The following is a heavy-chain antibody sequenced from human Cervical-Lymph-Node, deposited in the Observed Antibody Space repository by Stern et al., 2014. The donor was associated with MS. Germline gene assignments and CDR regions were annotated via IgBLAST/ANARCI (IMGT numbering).Heavy chain of an antibody. CDR2: TWYDGSKV. CDR1: GFRLHDYG. CDR3: ARDASWIQLWSYFDY. V-gene: IGHV3-33*01. D-gene: IGHD5-18*01. Sequence: VQLEESGGGVVQPGRSLRLSCAASGFRLHDYGMHWVRQAPGKGLEWVAITWYDGSKVYYADSVKGRFTISRDNSNNTLYLQMNSLTVEDTAVYYCARDASWIQLWSYFDYWGQGTLVTVSS. J-gene: IGHJ4*02.